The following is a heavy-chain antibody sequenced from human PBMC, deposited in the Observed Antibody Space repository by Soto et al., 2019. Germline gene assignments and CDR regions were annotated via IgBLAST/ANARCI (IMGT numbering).Heavy chain of an antibody. CDR3: ASAYYYSSGSYYGYYMDV. D-gene: IGHD3-10*01. Sequence: EVQLVESGGGLVQTGGSLRLSCAASGFTFSSYWMHWVRQAPGKGLVWVSRINSDGSSTSYADSVKGRFTISRDNAKNTLYLQMNSLRAEDTAVYYCASAYYYSSGSYYGYYMDVWGKGTTVTVSS. V-gene: IGHV3-74*01. J-gene: IGHJ6*03. CDR1: GFTFSSYW. CDR2: INSDGSST.